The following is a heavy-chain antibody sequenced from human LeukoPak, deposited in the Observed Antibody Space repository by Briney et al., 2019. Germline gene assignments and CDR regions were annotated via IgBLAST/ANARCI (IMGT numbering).Heavy chain of an antibody. V-gene: IGHV5-51*01. CDR2: VNPDDSDT. D-gene: IGHD3-22*01. CDR1: GYSFTSHW. J-gene: IGHJ4*02. Sequence: GESLKISCKGSGYSFTSHWIGWVRQMPGKGLEWMGIVNPDDSDTIYSPSFQGQVTISADKSISTAYLQWSSLQASDTAMYYCVRQMYSSGYYLDYWGQGTLVAVSS. CDR3: VRQMYSSGYYLDY.